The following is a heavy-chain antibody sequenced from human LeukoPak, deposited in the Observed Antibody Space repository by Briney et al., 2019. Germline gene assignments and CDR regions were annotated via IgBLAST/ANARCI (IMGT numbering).Heavy chain of an antibody. D-gene: IGHD3-22*01. V-gene: IGHV4-39*01. J-gene: IGHJ4*02. Sequence: SETLSLTCAVYGGSFSGYYWGWIRQPPGKGLEWIGSIYYSGSTYYNPSLKSRVTISVDTSKNQFSLKLSSVTAADTAVYYCASIGYYDSSGYLFDYWGQGTLVTVSS. CDR1: GGSFSGYY. CDR3: ASIGYYDSSGYLFDY. CDR2: IYYSGST.